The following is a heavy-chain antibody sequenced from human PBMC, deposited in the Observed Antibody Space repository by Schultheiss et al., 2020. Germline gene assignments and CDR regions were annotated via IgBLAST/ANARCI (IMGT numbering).Heavy chain of an antibody. CDR1: GGSISSSSYY. CDR3: ARWSSSSWEGDYFDY. CDR2: IYYSGST. V-gene: IGHV4-39*01. D-gene: IGHD6-13*01. J-gene: IGHJ4*02. Sequence: SETLSLTCTVSGGSISSSSYYWGWIRQPPGKGLEWIGSIYYSGSTYYNPSLKSRVTISVDTSKNQFSLKLSSVTAADTAVYYCARWSSSSWEGDYFDYWGQGTLVTVSS.